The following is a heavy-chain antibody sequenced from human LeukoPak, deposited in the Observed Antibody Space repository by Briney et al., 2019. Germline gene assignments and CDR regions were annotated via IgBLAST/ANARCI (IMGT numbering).Heavy chain of an antibody. CDR1: GGSISSGDYY. Sequence: SETLSLTCTVSGGSISSGDYYWSWIRQPPGKGLEWIGYIYYSGSTYYNPSLKSRVTISVDTSKNQFSLKLCSVTAADTAVYYCARETPGAGHFDYWGQGSLVTVSS. J-gene: IGHJ4*02. CDR3: ARETPGAGHFDY. V-gene: IGHV4-30-4*01. CDR2: IYYSGST. D-gene: IGHD7-27*01.